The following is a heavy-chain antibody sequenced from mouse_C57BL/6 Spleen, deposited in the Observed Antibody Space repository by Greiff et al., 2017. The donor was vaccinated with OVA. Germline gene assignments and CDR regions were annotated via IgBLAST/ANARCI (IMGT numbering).Heavy chain of an antibody. Sequence: VQRVESGAELMKPGASVKLSCKATGYTFTGYWLEWVKQRPGHGLEWIGEILPGSGSTNYNEKFKGKATFTADTSSNTAYMQLSSLTTEDSAIYYCARGGSITTVVATDYWGQGTTLTVSS. CDR2: ILPGSGST. V-gene: IGHV1-9*01. D-gene: IGHD1-1*01. J-gene: IGHJ2*01. CDR3: ARGGSITTVVATDY. CDR1: GYTFTGYW.